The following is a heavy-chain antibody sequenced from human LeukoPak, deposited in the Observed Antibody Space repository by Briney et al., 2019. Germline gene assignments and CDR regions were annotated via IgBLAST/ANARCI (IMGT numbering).Heavy chain of an antibody. CDR3: ARVERERAVAGTGAFDI. V-gene: IGHV4-39*07. CDR1: GGSISSSSYY. J-gene: IGHJ3*02. CDR2: VYYSGST. Sequence: SETLSLTCTVSGGSISSSSYYWGWIRQPPGRGLEWIGSVYYSGSTYYIPSLKSRVTISVDTSKNQFSLKLSSVTAADTAVYYCARVERERAVAGTGAFDIWGQGTMVTVSS. D-gene: IGHD6-19*01.